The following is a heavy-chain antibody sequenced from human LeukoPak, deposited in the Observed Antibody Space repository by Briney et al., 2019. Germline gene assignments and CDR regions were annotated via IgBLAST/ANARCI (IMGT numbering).Heavy chain of an antibody. CDR1: GYTFTSYG. D-gene: IGHD2/OR15-2a*01. Sequence: ASVKVSCKASGYTFTSYGISWVRQAPGQGLEWMGWINPNSGGTNYAQKFQGRVTMTRDRTISTVYMELSSLGSDDTAVYYCARGIYSYSSPFDYWGQGTLVTVSS. V-gene: IGHV1-2*02. CDR3: ARGIYSYSSPFDY. CDR2: INPNSGGT. J-gene: IGHJ4*02.